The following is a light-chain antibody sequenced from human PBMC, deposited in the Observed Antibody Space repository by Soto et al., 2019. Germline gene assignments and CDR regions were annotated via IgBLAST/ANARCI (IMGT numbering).Light chain of an antibody. CDR1: QSVSTN. J-gene: IGKJ5*01. Sequence: VMTQSPATLSVSPGEXAALSCMASQSVSTNLAWYQQKPGQPPRLLIYFASNRATGIPDRFSGSGSGTDFTLTISRLEPEDFAVYYCQQYGYSPITFGQGTRLEIK. V-gene: IGKV3-20*01. CDR3: QQYGYSPIT. CDR2: FAS.